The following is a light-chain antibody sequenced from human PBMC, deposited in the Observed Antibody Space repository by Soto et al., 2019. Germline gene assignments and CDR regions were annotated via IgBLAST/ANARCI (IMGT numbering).Light chain of an antibody. J-gene: IGKJ3*01. CDR2: GTS. CDR1: QSVSSKY. V-gene: IGKV3-20*01. CDR3: HPSGSSLFP. Sequence: EIVVTQSPGTLSLSPGERATLSCRASQSVSSKYLAWYQQKPGQAPRVLIYGTSIRASGVPKRCSGAGSGTHFTLTITRLEHEDLELYCCHPSGSSLFPFGP.